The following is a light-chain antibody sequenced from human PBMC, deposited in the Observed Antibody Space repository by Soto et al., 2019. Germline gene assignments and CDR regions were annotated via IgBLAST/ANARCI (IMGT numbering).Light chain of an antibody. CDR3: SSYTSSSTLNYV. CDR2: DVS. CDR1: SSDVGGYNY. V-gene: IGLV2-14*01. J-gene: IGLJ1*01. Sequence: QSVLTQPASVSGSPGQSITISCTGTSSDVGGYNYVSWYQQHPGKAPKLMIYDVSNRPSGVSNRFSGSKSGNTASLTISGLQVEDEADYYCSSYTSSSTLNYVFGTGTKVT.